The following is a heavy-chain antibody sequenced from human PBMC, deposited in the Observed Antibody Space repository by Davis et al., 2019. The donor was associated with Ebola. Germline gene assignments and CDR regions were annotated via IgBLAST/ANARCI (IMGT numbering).Heavy chain of an antibody. V-gene: IGHV3-21*06. CDR3: ARVDSGYDFGYYYYGMDV. J-gene: IGHJ6*02. Sequence: GESLKISCAASGFSFSSCSMNWVRQAPGKGLEWVSSISSSSTSRYYVDSVKGRFTISRDNAKNSLYLQMNSLRAEDTAVYYCARVDSGYDFGYYYYGMDVWGQGTTVTVSS. D-gene: IGHD5-12*01. CDR2: ISSSSTSR. CDR1: GFSFSSCS.